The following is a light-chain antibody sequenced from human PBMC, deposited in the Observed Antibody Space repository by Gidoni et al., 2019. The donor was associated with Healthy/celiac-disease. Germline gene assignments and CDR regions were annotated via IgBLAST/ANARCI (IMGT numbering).Light chain of an antibody. J-gene: IGLJ1*01. CDR3: CSYAGSSTLYV. V-gene: IGLV2-23*02. CDR2: EVS. CDR1: SSDVGSYNL. Sequence: QSALTQPASVSGSPGQSITISCTGTSSDVGSYNLVSWYQQHPGKAHKLMIYEVSKRPSGVSNRFPGSKSGNTASLTISGLQAEDEADYYCCSYAGSSTLYVFGTGTKVTVL.